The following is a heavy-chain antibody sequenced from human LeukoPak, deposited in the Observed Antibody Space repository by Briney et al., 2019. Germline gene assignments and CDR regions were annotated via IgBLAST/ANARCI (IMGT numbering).Heavy chain of an antibody. J-gene: IGHJ4*02. CDR3: ARYCTSTTCILRGFDY. CDR1: GGSISDNP. CDR2: IHYTGST. Sequence: SETLSLTCSVSGGSISDNPWSWIRRPPGKGLEWIGHIHYTGSTDYNPSLKSRVTLSLDTPKNQFSLKLSSVTAADTAVYYCARYCTSTTCILRGFDYWGQGTLVTVSS. V-gene: IGHV4-59*08. D-gene: IGHD2-2*01.